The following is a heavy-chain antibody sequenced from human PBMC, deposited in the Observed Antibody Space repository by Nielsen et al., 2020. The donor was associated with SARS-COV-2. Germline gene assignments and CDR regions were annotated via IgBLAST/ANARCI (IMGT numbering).Heavy chain of an antibody. Sequence: ASVKVSCKASGYTFTSYGISWVRQAPGQGLEWMGWISAYNGNTNYAQKLQGRVTMTRDTSTSTVYMELSSLRSEDTAVYYCARDLTYSYGYDYYYGMDVWGQGTTVTVSS. CDR2: ISAYNGNT. V-gene: IGHV1-18*01. D-gene: IGHD5-18*01. CDR3: ARDLTYSYGYDYYYGMDV. J-gene: IGHJ6*02. CDR1: GYTFTSYG.